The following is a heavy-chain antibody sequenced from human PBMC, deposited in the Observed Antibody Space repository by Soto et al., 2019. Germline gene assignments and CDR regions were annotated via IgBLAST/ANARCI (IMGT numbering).Heavy chain of an antibody. CDR1: GYTFTSYG. V-gene: IGHV1-18*01. CDR3: ARRSRDFWSGYHDYYYYGMDV. Sequence: ASVKVSCKASGYTFTSYGISWVRQAPGQGLEWMGWISAYNGNTNYAQKHQGRVTMTTDTSTSTAYMELRSLRSDDTAVYYCARRSRDFWSGYHDYYYYGMDVWGQGTTVTVSS. J-gene: IGHJ6*02. D-gene: IGHD3-3*01. CDR2: ISAYNGNT.